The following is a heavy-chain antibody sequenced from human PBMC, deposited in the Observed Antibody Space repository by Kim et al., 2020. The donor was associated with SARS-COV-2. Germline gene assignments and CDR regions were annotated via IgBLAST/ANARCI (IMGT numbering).Heavy chain of an antibody. D-gene: IGHD6-6*01. J-gene: IGHJ4*02. CDR1: GFTFSSYG. Sequence: GGSLRLSCAASGFTFSSYGMHWVRQAPGKGLEWVSFIWYDGSNKDYADYVKGRFTISRNNSKNTRYLQMNSLRAEDTAVYYCAKDSSSSSYYFDYWGQGTLVTVSS. CDR3: AKDSSSSSYYFDY. CDR2: IWYDGSNK. V-gene: IGHV3-30*02.